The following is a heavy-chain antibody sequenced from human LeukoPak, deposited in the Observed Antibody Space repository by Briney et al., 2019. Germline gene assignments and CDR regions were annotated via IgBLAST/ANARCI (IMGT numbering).Heavy chain of an antibody. V-gene: IGHV4-59*01. J-gene: IGHJ4*02. CDR2: IYHSGST. CDR3: ASGPRTNWARFDY. D-gene: IGHD1-1*01. Sequence: PSETLSLTCTVSGGSISTYYWSWIRQPPGKGLEWIGYIYHSGSTNYNPSLKSRVTISVDTSKNQFSLKLSSVTAADTAVYYCASGPRTNWARFDYWGQGTQVTVPS. CDR1: GGSISTYY.